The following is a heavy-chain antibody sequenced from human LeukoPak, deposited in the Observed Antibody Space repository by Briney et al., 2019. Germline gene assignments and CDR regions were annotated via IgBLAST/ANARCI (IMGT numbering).Heavy chain of an antibody. D-gene: IGHD3-22*01. CDR1: GGSISSSSYY. V-gene: IGHV4-39*01. J-gene: IGHJ4*02. CDR3: ARHPAHYYDGSGYYVFDY. Sequence: SETLSLTCTVSGGSISSSSYYWGWIRQPPGKGLEWIGSIYYSGSTYYNPSLKSRVTISVDTSKNQFSLKLSSVTAADTAVYYCARHPAHYYDGSGYYVFDYWGQGTLVTVSS. CDR2: IYYSGST.